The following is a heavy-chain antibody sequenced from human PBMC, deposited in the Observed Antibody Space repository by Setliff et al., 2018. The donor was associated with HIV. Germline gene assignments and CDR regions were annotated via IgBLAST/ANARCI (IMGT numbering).Heavy chain of an antibody. CDR1: GVSFSGYY. V-gene: IGHV4-34*01. D-gene: IGHD6-13*01. J-gene: IGHJ6*02. CDR3: AKVVWMAAAGTIDYYYYGMDI. CDR2: INHRGIT. Sequence: SETLSLTCAVYGVSFSGYYWSWIRQPPGKGLEWIGEINHRGITNYSPSLKSRVTISVDTSKNQFSLKLRSVTAADTAVYYCAKVVWMAAAGTIDYYYYGMDIWGQGTTVTVSS.